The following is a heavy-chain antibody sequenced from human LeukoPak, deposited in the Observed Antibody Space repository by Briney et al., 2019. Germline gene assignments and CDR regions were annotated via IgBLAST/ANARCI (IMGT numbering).Heavy chain of an antibody. CDR2: INTNSDGT. V-gene: IGHV1-2*02. D-gene: IGHD1-26*01. Sequence: ASVKVSCKASGYTFTGYYIHWVRQAPGQGLEWMGWINTNSDGTDSAQKFPGRVTMTSDASINTAYMALSRLTSDDTAMYYCARGETWWEQRRYFDFWGQGTLATVSS. CDR1: GYTFTGYY. CDR3: ARGETWWEQRRYFDF. J-gene: IGHJ4*02.